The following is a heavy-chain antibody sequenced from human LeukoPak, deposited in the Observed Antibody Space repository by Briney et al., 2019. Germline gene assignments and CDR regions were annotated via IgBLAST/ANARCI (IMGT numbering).Heavy chain of an antibody. J-gene: IGHJ6*02. V-gene: IGHV1-18*01. D-gene: IGHD5-18*01. Sequence: ASVKVSCKASGYTFTRYGISWVRQAPGQGLEWMGWISAYNGNTNYAQKLQGRVTMTTDTSTSTAYMELRSLRSDDTAVYYCAREMTRGYSYGWIPYYYYYGMDVWGQGTTVTVSS. CDR2: ISAYNGNT. CDR3: AREMTRGYSYGWIPYYYYYGMDV. CDR1: GYTFTRYG.